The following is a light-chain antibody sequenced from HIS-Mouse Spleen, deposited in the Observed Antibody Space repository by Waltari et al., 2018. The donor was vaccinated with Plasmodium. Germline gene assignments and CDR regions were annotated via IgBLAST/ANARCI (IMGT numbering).Light chain of an antibody. V-gene: IGKV1D-8*02. CDR3: QQYYSLPYT. CDR1: QGISSY. CDR2: AAS. Sequence: AIWMTQSPSLLSASTGDRVTISCRMRQGISSYLAWFQQKPGKAPELLIYAASTFQSWVPSRFSGSGSGTDFTLTISCLQSEDFATYYCQQYYSLPYTFGQGTKLEIK. J-gene: IGKJ2*01.